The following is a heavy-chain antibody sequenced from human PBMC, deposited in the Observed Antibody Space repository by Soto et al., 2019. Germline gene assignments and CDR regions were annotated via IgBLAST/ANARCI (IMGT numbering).Heavy chain of an antibody. J-gene: IGHJ6*02. Sequence: QVQLLQSGAEVKKPGSSVRVSCEASGGTFRTYAISWVRQAPGQGLEWMGEIIPIFGTVNYAQKFQGRVTXXXXXXXXXXXXXXXXXXXXXXXXXXXXXXXXXXXXXXXXYXGMDVWGQGTTVTVSS. CDR1: GGTFRTYA. CDR3: XXXXXXXXXXXXXYXGMDV. V-gene: IGHV1-69*05. CDR2: IIPIFGTV.